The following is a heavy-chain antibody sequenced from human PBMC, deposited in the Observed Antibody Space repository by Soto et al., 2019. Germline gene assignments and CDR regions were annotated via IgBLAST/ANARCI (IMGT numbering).Heavy chain of an antibody. Sequence: SETLSLTCTASGGSISSYYWSWIRQPPGKGLEWIGYIYYSGSTNYNPSLKSRVTISVDTSKNQFSLKLSSVAAADTAVYYCARDRADCSSTSCYRGFDYWGQGTLVTVSS. CDR2: IYYSGST. CDR1: GGSISSYY. D-gene: IGHD2-2*02. V-gene: IGHV4-59*01. CDR3: ARDRADCSSTSCYRGFDY. J-gene: IGHJ4*02.